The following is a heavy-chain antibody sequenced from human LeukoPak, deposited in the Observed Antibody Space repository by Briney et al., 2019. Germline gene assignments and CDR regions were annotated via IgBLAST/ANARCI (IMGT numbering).Heavy chain of an antibody. CDR2: IYSGGST. J-gene: IGHJ4*02. CDR3: ARGTRMTPFDY. D-gene: IGHD1-14*01. CDR1: GFTVSSNY. V-gene: IGHV3-53*01. Sequence: GGSLRLSCAASGFTVSSNYMSWVRQAPGKGLEWVSVIYSGGSTYYADSVKGRFAISRDNSKNTLYLQMNSLRAEDTAVYYCARGTRMTPFDYWGQGTLVTVSS.